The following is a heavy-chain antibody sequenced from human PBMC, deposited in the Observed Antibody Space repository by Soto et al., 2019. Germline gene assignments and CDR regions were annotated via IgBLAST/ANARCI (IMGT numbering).Heavy chain of an antibody. Sequence: ASVKVSCKASGGTFSSYAISWVRQAPGQGLEWMGGIIPIFGTANYAQKFQGRVTITADESTSTAYMELSSLRSEDTAVYYCARVDGCSSTSCYTASYYYYYGMDVWGQGTTVTVSS. D-gene: IGHD2-2*02. CDR3: ARVDGCSSTSCYTASYYYYYGMDV. J-gene: IGHJ6*02. CDR2: IIPIFGTA. V-gene: IGHV1-69*13. CDR1: GGTFSSYA.